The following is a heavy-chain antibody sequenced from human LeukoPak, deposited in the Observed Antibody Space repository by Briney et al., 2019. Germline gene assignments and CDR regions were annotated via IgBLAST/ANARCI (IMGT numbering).Heavy chain of an antibody. CDR3: ARQRGTVTTIENWFDP. D-gene: IGHD4-17*01. J-gene: IGHJ5*02. CDR2: IYYSGST. CDR1: GGSISSSSYY. Sequence: SETLSLTCTVSGGSISSSSYYWGWIRQPPGKGLEWIGGIYYSGSTYYNPSLKSRVTISVDTSKNQFSLKLSSVTAADTAVYYCARQRGTVTTIENWFDPWGQGTLVTVSS. V-gene: IGHV4-39*01.